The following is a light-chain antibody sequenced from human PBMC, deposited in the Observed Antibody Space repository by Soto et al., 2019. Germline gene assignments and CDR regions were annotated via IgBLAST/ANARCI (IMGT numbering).Light chain of an antibody. CDR2: DAS. CDR1: QSVRSN. CDR3: QQYHNWPIT. V-gene: IGKV3-15*01. Sequence: DIVMTQSPATLSVSPVDRVTLSCRASQSVRSNLAWHQQKPGQAPRILMYDASTRATGISARFSGSGSGTEFTLTISSLQSEDFAVYYCQQYHNWPITFGQGTRLEIK. J-gene: IGKJ5*01.